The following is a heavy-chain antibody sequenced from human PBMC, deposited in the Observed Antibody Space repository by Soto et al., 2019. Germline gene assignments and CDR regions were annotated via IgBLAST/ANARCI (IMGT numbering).Heavy chain of an antibody. CDR2: IYYSGST. CDR3: ARHRARNWFDP. D-gene: IGHD6-6*01. V-gene: IGHV4-39*01. Sequence: QLQLQESGPGLVKPSETLSLTCIVSGGSISSSSYYWGWIRQPPGKGLEWIGSIYYSGSTYYNPSLKSRVTISVDTSKNQFSLKLSSVTAADTAVFYCARHRARNWFDPWVQGTLVTVSS. CDR1: GGSISSSSYY. J-gene: IGHJ5*02.